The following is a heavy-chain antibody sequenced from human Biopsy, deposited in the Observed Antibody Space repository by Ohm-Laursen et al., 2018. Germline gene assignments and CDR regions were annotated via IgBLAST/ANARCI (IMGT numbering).Heavy chain of an antibody. CDR2: IIPFFGTS. CDR1: GGTFSNYG. Sequence: EASVKVSCNAPGGTFSNYGVNWVRQAPGQGLEWMGGIIPFFGTSDYAQTFQGRVTITADKSTSTSYMELTRLRSEDSAVYYCAAGTRYSSGWYNAVDFWGQGTMVTVSS. J-gene: IGHJ3*01. D-gene: IGHD6-19*01. CDR3: AAGTRYSSGWYNAVDF. V-gene: IGHV1-69*06.